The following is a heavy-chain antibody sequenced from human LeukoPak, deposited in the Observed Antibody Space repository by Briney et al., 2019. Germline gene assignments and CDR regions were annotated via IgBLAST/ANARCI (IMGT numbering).Heavy chain of an antibody. V-gene: IGHV5-10-1*01. CDR3: ARHFSQLLWSGELGYGMDV. CDR2: IDPSDSYT. CDR1: GYSFTSYW. D-gene: IGHD3-10*01. Sequence: GESLKISCKGSGYSFTSYWISWVRQMPGKGLEWMGRIDPSDSYTNYSPSFQGHVTISADKSISTAYLQWSSLKASDTAMYYCARHFSQLLWSGELGYGMDVWGKGTTVTVSS. J-gene: IGHJ6*04.